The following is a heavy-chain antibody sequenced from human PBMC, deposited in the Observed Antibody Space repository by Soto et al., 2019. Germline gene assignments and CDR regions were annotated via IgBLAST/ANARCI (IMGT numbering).Heavy chain of an antibody. CDR3: ARNYDFWSGYYGMDV. D-gene: IGHD3-3*01. J-gene: IGHJ6*02. V-gene: IGHV3-48*02. Sequence: GGSLRLSCAASGFPFSSYIMNWVRQAPGKGLEWVSYISSSSSTIYYADSVKGRFTISRDNAKNSLYLQMNSLRDEDTAVYYCARNYDFWSGYYGMDVWGQGTTVTVSS. CDR1: GFPFSSYI. CDR2: ISSSSSTI.